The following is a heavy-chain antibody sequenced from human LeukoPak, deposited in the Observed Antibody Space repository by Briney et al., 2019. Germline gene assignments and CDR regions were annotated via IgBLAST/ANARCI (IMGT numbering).Heavy chain of an antibody. CDR3: AREIAALAYFDY. D-gene: IGHD6-6*01. CDR2: IIPIFGTA. J-gene: IGHJ4*02. Sequence: GAAVTVSCTASVCTFSSYAISWGRQAPGQGLEWMGGIIPIFGTANYAQKFQGRVTITADESTSTAYMELSSLRAEDTAVYYCAREIAALAYFDYWGQGTLVTVSS. CDR1: VCTFSSYA. V-gene: IGHV1-69*13.